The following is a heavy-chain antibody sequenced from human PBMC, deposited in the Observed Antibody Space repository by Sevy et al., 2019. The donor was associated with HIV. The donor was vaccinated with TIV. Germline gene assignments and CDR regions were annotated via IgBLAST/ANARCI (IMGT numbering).Heavy chain of an antibody. J-gene: IGHJ3*01. Sequence: GGSLRLSCAASGFTFDDYAIHWVRQAPGKGLEWVSGLSWNSGTIDYADSVKDRFTISRDNAKKSLYLQMNSLRTEDTALYYCAKGAGQWLGDAFDVWGQGTMVTVSS. CDR1: GFTFDDYA. CDR2: LSWNSGTI. CDR3: AKGAGQWLGDAFDV. V-gene: IGHV3-9*01. D-gene: IGHD6-19*01.